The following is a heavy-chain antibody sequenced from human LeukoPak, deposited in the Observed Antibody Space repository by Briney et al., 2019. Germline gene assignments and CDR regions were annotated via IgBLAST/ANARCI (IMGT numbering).Heavy chain of an antibody. CDR3: ARERYFGSGSLLYYYGMDV. J-gene: IGHJ6*04. CDR2: IYTSGST. V-gene: IGHV4-4*07. CDR1: GGSISNYY. Sequence: PSETLSLTCTVSGGSISNYYWSWIRQPAGKGLEWIGRIYTSGSTNYNPSLKSRVTLSVDTSRNQFSLKLSSVTAADTAVYYCARERYFGSGSLLYYYGMDVWGKGTTVTVSS. D-gene: IGHD3-10*01.